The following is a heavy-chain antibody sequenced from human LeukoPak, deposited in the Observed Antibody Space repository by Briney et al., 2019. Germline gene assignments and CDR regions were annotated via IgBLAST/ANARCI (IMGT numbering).Heavy chain of an antibody. CDR3: ARVQATLSLWYFDL. V-gene: IGHV4-59*08. Sequence: SETLSLTCTVSGGAISNYYGSWIRQPPGKGLEWIGYIYYSGSTNYNPSLKSRVTISVDTSKNQFSLKLSSVTAADTAVYYCARVQATLSLWYFDLWGRGTLVTVSS. CDR1: GGAISNYY. CDR2: IYYSGST. D-gene: IGHD2/OR15-2a*01. J-gene: IGHJ2*01.